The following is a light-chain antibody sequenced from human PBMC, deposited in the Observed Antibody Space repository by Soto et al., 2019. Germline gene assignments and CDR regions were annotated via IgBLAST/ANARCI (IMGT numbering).Light chain of an antibody. CDR2: GAS. CDR1: QGISNH. CDR3: QKYNSAPPT. Sequence: DIQMTQSPSSLSASVGDRVTITCRASQGISNHLAWYQQKPGKVPKLLIYGASTLQSVVPSSFSGSGSGTDFTLTISSLQPEDVATYYCQKYNSAPPTFGQGTKVEIK. V-gene: IGKV1-27*01. J-gene: IGKJ1*01.